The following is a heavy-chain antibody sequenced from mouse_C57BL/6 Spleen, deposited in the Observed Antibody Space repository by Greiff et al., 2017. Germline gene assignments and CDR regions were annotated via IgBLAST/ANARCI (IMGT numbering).Heavy chain of an antibody. D-gene: IGHD1-1*01. J-gene: IGHJ2*01. V-gene: IGHV1-19*01. CDR1: GYTFTDYY. CDR2: INPYNGGT. Sequence: VQLQQSGPVLVKPGASVKMSCKASGYTFTDYYMNWVKQSHGKSLEWIGVINPYNGGTSYNQKFKGKATLTVDKSSSTAYMELNSLTSADSAVYYCAIYYVSIFDYWGQGTTLTVSS. CDR3: AIYYVSIFDY.